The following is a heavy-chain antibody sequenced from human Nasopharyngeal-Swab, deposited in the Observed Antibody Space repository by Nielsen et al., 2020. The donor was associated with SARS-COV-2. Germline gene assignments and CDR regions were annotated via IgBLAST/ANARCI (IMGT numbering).Heavy chain of an antibody. CDR3: AKDSVVVVAASDAFDI. CDR2: ISGSGGST. CDR1: GFTFSSYA. D-gene: IGHD2-15*01. V-gene: IGHV3-23*01. Sequence: GESLKIYCAASGFTFSSYAMSWVRQAPGKGLEWVSAISGSGGSTYYADSVKGRFTISRDNSKKKLYLQMNSLSAEDTAVYYCAKDSVVVVAASDAFDIWGQGTMVTVSS. J-gene: IGHJ3*02.